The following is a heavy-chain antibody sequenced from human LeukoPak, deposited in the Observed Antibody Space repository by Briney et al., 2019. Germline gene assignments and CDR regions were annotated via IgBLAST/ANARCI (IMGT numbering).Heavy chain of an antibody. V-gene: IGHV1-46*01. D-gene: IGHD1-14*01. CDR1: GYTFTSYG. J-gene: IGHJ4*02. CDR3: AREVRNSPAAATDY. Sequence: ASVKVSCKASGYTFTSYGISWVRQAPGQRLEWMGLINPSGGRTTYAQNFQGRVTMTRDTSTSTVYMELSSLRSEDTAVYYCAREVRNSPAAATDYWGQGTLVTVSS. CDR2: INPSGGRT.